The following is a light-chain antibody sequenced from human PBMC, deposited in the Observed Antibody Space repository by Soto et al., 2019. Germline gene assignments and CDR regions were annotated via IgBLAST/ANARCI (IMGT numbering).Light chain of an antibody. CDR2: GAS. J-gene: IGKJ1*01. CDR3: QQYGSSPKM. CDR1: QSVSSSY. Sequence: EIVLTPSPGTLSLSPVERATLSCRASQSVSSSYLAWYQQKPGQAPRLLIYGASSRATGIPDRFSGSGSGTDFTLTISRLEPEDFAVYYCQQYGSSPKMFGQVTKVDIK. V-gene: IGKV3-20*01.